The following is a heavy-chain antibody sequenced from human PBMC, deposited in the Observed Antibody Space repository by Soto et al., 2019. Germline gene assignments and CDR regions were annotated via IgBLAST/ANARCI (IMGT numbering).Heavy chain of an antibody. Sequence: VASVKVSCKASGGTFSSYAISWVRQAPGQGLEWMGGIIPIFGTANYAQKFQGRVTITADKSTSTAYMELSSLRSEDTAVYYCARGRAIPYCGGDCPQYYFDYWGQGTLVTV. J-gene: IGHJ4*02. CDR3: ARGRAIPYCGGDCPQYYFDY. CDR2: IIPIFGTA. D-gene: IGHD2-21*02. V-gene: IGHV1-69*06. CDR1: GGTFSSYA.